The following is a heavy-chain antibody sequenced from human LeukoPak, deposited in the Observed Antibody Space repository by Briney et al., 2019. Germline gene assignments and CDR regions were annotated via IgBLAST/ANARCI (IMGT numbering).Heavy chain of an antibody. Sequence: SVKVSCKASGGTFSSYAISWVRQAPGQGLEWMGGIIPIFGTANCAQKFQGRVTITADESTSTAYMELSSLRSEDTAVYYCASEPLAYCGGDCYSPFDYWGQGTLVTVSS. D-gene: IGHD2-21*01. CDR2: IIPIFGTA. CDR3: ASEPLAYCGGDCYSPFDY. J-gene: IGHJ4*02. V-gene: IGHV1-69*13. CDR1: GGTFSSYA.